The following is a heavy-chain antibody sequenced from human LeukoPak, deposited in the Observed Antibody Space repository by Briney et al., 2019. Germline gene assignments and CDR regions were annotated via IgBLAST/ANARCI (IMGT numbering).Heavy chain of an antibody. CDR3: ARVDVDTAMVPYFDY. CDR1: GYTFTGYY. CDR2: INPNSGGT. J-gene: IGHJ4*02. Sequence: ASVKVSCNASGYTFTGYYMHWVRQAPGQGLEWMGWINPNSGGTNYEQKFQGRVTMTRDTSISTAYMELSRLRSDDTAVYYCARVDVDTAMVPYFDYWGQGTLVTVSS. V-gene: IGHV1-2*02. D-gene: IGHD5-18*01.